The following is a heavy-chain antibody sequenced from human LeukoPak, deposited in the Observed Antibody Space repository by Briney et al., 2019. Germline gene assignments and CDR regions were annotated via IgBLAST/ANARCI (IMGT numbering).Heavy chain of an antibody. CDR3: AHRVYGSGRAFDY. CDR1: GFSLSTSEVG. Sequence: SGPTLVKPTQTLTLTCTFSGFSLSTSEVGVGWIRQPPGKALEWLALIYWDDDKRYSYSPSLKSRLTITKDTSKNQVVLTMTNMDPVDIATYYCAHRVYGSGRAFDYWGQGTLVTVSS. CDR2: IYWDDDK. D-gene: IGHD3-10*01. J-gene: IGHJ4*02. V-gene: IGHV2-5*02.